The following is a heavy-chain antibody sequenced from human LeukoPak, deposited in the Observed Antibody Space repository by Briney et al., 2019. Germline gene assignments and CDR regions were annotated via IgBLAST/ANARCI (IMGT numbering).Heavy chain of an antibody. J-gene: IGHJ5*02. CDR1: GYTFTDYY. D-gene: IGHD3-10*02. Sequence: ATVKISCKVSGYTFTDYYVHWVQQAPGKGLEWMGLVDPEDGETIYAQKFQGRVTMTEDTSTDTAYMELSSLRSEDTAVYYCATDHKLRFVRGEFDPWGQGTLVTVSS. V-gene: IGHV1-69-2*01. CDR3: ATDHKLRFVRGEFDP. CDR2: VDPEDGET.